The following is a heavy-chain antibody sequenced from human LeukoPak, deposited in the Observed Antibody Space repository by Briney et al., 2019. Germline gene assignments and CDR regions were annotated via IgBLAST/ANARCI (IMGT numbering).Heavy chain of an antibody. J-gene: IGHJ4*02. Sequence: GGSLRLSCAASGFTFSNAWTSWVRQAPGKGLEWVGRIKSKTDGGMTDYAAPVKGRFTISRDDSKNTLFLQMNSLRADDTAVYYCARDPGYSYGLDYWGQGTLVTVSS. D-gene: IGHD5-18*01. CDR2: IKSKTDGGMT. V-gene: IGHV3-15*01. CDR1: GFTFSNAW. CDR3: ARDPGYSYGLDY.